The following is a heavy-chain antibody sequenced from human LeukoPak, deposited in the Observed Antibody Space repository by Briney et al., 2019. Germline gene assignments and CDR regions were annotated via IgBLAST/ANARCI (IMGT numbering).Heavy chain of an antibody. V-gene: IGHV4-31*03. Sequence: SETLSLTCTVAGGSISSGGYYWSWIRQHPGKGLEWIGYIYYSGSTYYNPSLKSRVTISVDTSKNQFSLKLSSVTAADTAVYYCARGCRGNFEFDYWGQGTLVTVSS. CDR2: IYYSGST. CDR3: ARGCRGNFEFDY. J-gene: IGHJ4*02. CDR1: GGSISSGGYY. D-gene: IGHD4-23*01.